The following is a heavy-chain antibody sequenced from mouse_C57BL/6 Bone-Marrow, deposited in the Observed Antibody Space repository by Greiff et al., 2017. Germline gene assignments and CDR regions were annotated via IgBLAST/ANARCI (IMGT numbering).Heavy chain of an antibody. J-gene: IGHJ2*01. CDR3: TSTTGYYFDY. Sequence: VVESGEGLVKPGGSLKLSCAASGFTFSSYAMSWVRQTPEKRLEWVAYISSGGDYIYYADTVKGRFTISRDNARNTLYLQMSSLKSEDTAMYYCTSTTGYYFDYWGKGTTLTVAS. CDR2: ISSGGDYI. D-gene: IGHD4-1*02. CDR1: GFTFSSYA. V-gene: IGHV5-9-1*02.